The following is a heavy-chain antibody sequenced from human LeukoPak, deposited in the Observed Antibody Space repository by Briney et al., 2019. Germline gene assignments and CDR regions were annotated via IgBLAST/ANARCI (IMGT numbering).Heavy chain of an antibody. CDR3: TRVVGRGAFDI. Sequence: SETLSLTCSVSGDSINTGSYYWGWIRQPPGKGLEWIGNIYYSGSTHYNPSLKSRVTISVDTSKNQFSLRLSSVTAADTAVYYCTRVVGRGAFDIWGQGTMVSVSS. D-gene: IGHD3-22*01. J-gene: IGHJ3*02. V-gene: IGHV4-39*01. CDR1: GDSINTGSYY. CDR2: IYYSGST.